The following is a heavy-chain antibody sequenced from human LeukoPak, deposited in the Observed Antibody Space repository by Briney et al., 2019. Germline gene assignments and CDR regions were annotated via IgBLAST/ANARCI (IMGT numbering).Heavy chain of an antibody. D-gene: IGHD5-12*01. CDR1: GGSVSSGSYY. V-gene: IGHV4-61*01. Sequence: PSETLSLTCTVSGGSVSSGSYYWSWIRQPPGKGLEWIGYIYYSGSTNYNPSLKSRVTISVDTSKNQFSLKLSSVTAADTAVYYCASGDSGYLPGYWGQGTLVTVSS. CDR3: ASGDSGYLPGY. J-gene: IGHJ4*02. CDR2: IYYSGST.